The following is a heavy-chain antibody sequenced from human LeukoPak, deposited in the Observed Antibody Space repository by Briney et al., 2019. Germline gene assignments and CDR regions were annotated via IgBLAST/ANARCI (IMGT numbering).Heavy chain of an antibody. CDR2: MNEDGSVT. V-gene: IGHV3-7*04. Sequence: GGSLRLSCAVSGFSIRSFWMSWVRQTPGRGLEWVADMNEDGSVTYYVDSVKGRFTVSRDNAKNSLYLQMNSLRAEDTAVYYCARGGDGYNSDYWGQGTLVTVSS. CDR3: ARGGDGYNSDY. CDR1: GFSIRSFW. D-gene: IGHD5-24*01. J-gene: IGHJ4*02.